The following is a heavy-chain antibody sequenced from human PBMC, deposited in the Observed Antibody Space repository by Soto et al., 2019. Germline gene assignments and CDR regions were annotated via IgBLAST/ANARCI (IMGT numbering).Heavy chain of an antibody. CDR3: ARVRGHLGELSQYKPYFEY. J-gene: IGHJ4*02. D-gene: IGHD3-16*02. Sequence: QVHLVESGGGLVKPGGSLRLSCAASGFTFSDYYISWIRQAPGKGLEGVSYISSSGSTIYYADSVKGRFTISRDNAKNSLFLKMNSLRAEDTAVYYCARVRGHLGELSQYKPYFEYWCQGTLVTVSS. V-gene: IGHV3-11*01. CDR1: GFTFSDYY. CDR2: ISSSGSTI.